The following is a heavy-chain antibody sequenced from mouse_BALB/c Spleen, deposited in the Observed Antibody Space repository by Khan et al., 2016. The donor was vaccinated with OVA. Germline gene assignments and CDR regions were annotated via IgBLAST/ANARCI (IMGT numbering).Heavy chain of an antibody. CDR1: GFTFSSYG. CDR2: INSNGGST. Sequence: EVELVESGGGLVQPGGSLKLSCAASGFTFSSYGMSWVRQTPDKRLELVATINSNGGSTYYPDSVKGRFTISRANAKNTLYLQMSSLKSEDTAMYYCARGGITTVVGGYYAMDYWGQGTSVTVSS. V-gene: IGHV5-6-3*01. J-gene: IGHJ4*01. CDR3: ARGGITTVVGGYYAMDY. D-gene: IGHD1-1*01.